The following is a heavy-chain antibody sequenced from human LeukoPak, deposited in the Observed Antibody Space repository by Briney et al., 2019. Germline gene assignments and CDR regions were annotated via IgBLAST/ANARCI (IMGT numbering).Heavy chain of an antibody. Sequence: GGSLRLSCAASGFTVSSNYMSWVRQAPGKGLEWVSVIYSGGSTYSEDSVTGRFTISRDNSKNTLYLQMNRLRAEDTAVYYCARERGISSGYYQEYFQHWGQGTLVTVSS. V-gene: IGHV3-66*01. CDR1: GFTVSSNY. CDR2: IYSGGST. CDR3: ARERGISSGYYQEYFQH. D-gene: IGHD3-22*01. J-gene: IGHJ1*01.